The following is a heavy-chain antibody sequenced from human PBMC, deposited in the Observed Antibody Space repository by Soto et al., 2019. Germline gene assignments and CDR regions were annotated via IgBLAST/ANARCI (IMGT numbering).Heavy chain of an antibody. J-gene: IGHJ5*02. CDR3: SRYFFDSSDYTTNWFDP. CDR1: GDSISNSRFY. D-gene: IGHD3-22*01. CDR2: IYHTGNA. Sequence: PSETLSLTCSVSGDSISNSRFYWAWIRQPPGEGLEWIGSIYHTGNAYYNPSLKSRVTISVDTSKNQFSLKLTSVTAADAALYYCSRYFFDSSDYTTNWFDPWGQGTLVTVSS. V-gene: IGHV4-39*01.